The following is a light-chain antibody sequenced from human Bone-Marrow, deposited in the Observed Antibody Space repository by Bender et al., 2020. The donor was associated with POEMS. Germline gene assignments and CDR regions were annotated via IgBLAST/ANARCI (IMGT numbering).Light chain of an antibody. V-gene: IGLV1-51*02. CDR2: EDD. CDR3: ATWDPANYV. Sequence: QSVLTQPPSVSAAAGQKVTISCSGTSSNIGIHYVSWYQQFPGTSPKLLIYEDDKRPSGIPDRFSGSKSGTSATLAITGLQTGDEADYYCATWDPANYVFGTGTTVTVL. CDR1: SSNIGIHY. J-gene: IGLJ1*01.